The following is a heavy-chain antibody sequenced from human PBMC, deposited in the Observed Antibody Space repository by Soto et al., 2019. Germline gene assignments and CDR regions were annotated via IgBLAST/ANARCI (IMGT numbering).Heavy chain of an antibody. CDR2: VWYDGSNG. V-gene: IGHV3-33*01. J-gene: IGHJ6*02. CDR3: AREPRTARASAMGV. CDR1: GFIFSNFG. D-gene: IGHD1-1*01. Sequence: SLRLSCAASGFIFSNFGMHWVRQAPGKGLEWVAGVWYDGSNGVSADSVKGRFTISRDNSKNTLYLQMTSLRAEDTAGYYCAREPRTARASAMGVRGQGTTVTVSS.